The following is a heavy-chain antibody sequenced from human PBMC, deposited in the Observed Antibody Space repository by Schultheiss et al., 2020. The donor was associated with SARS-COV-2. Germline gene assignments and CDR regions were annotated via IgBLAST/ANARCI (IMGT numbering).Heavy chain of an antibody. D-gene: IGHD1-26*01. CDR2: IYYSGSS. Sequence: SETKERTGTVSGGSISSYYWTWNRQPPGKGLEWIGYIYYSGSSSYNPSLKSRVTISIDRSKNRFSLKLSSVTAADTAVYYCARIVGATTGVDSWGQGTLVTVSS. CDR1: GGSISSYY. V-gene: IGHV4-59*01. J-gene: IGHJ4*02. CDR3: ARIVGATTGVDS.